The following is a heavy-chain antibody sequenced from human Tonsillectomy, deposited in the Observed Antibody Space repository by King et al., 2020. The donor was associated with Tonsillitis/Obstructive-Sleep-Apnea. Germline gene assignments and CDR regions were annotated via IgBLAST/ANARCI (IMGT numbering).Heavy chain of an antibody. D-gene: IGHD6-13*01. CDR1: GFTFSNYA. Sequence: VQLVESGGGVVQPGRSLRLSCAASGFTFSNYAMYWVRQAPGKGLEWVAVISYDGSNKYYADPVKGRFSISRDNSKNWLFLQMNSLRVDDTAVYYCARGEKQKMVQGFYYYYGMDVWGQGTTVTVSS. J-gene: IGHJ6*02. V-gene: IGHV3-30*04. CDR2: ISYDGSNK. CDR3: ARGEKQKMVQGFYYYYGMDV.